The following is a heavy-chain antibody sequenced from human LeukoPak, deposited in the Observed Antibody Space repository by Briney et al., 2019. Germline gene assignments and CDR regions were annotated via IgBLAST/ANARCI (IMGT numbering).Heavy chain of an antibody. V-gene: IGHV5-51*01. Sequence: GESLKISCKGSGYSFTSYWIGWVRQMPRKGLEWMGIIYPGDSDTRYSPSFQGQVTISADKSISTAYLQWSSLKASDTAMYYCARPWGGYYDSSGYRQYYFDYWGQGTLVTVSS. J-gene: IGHJ4*02. CDR2: IYPGDSDT. D-gene: IGHD3-22*01. CDR3: ARPWGGYYDSSGYRQYYFDY. CDR1: GYSFTSYW.